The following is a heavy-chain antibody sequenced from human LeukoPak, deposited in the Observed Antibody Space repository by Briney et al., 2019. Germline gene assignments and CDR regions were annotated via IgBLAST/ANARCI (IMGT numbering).Heavy chain of an antibody. J-gene: IGHJ4*02. Sequence: ASVKVSCKASGYSFSNYFVHWVRQAPGQGLEWVGIMAPRDDGADYAQKFQGRVTMTRDTSTSTLYMDLSSLRPDDTAVYYCAREARTGIGATDYWGQGTLVTVSS. D-gene: IGHD1-14*01. CDR1: GYSFSNYF. V-gene: IGHV1-46*01. CDR3: AREARTGIGATDY. CDR2: MAPRDDGA.